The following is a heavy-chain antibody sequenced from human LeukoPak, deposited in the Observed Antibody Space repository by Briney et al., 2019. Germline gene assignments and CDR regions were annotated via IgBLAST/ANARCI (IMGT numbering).Heavy chain of an antibody. CDR3: ARNKRNSSGYIAPFDY. CDR1: GGSVSSGSYY. Sequence: PSETLSLTCTVSGGSVSSGSYYWSWIRQPPGKGLEWIGYIYYSGSTNYNPSLKSRVTISVDTSKNQFSLKLSSVTAADTAVYYCARNKRNSSGYIAPFDYWGRGTLVTVSS. CDR2: IYYSGST. D-gene: IGHD3-22*01. V-gene: IGHV4-61*01. J-gene: IGHJ4*02.